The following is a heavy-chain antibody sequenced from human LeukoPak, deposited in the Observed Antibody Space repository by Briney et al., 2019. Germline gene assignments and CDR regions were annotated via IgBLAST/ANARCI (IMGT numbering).Heavy chain of an antibody. D-gene: IGHD2-15*01. Sequence: SETLSLTCTVSGVSISSYYWSWIRQPPGKGLEWLGYIYYSGSTNYNPSLKSRVTISVDTSKNQFSLKLSSVTAADTAVYYCARGMVAATDKTIDYWGQGTLVTVSS. CDR1: GVSISSYY. J-gene: IGHJ4*02. CDR2: IYYSGST. CDR3: ARGMVAATDKTIDY. V-gene: IGHV4-59*12.